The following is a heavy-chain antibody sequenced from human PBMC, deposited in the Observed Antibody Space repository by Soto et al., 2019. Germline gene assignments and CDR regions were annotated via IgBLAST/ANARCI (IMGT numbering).Heavy chain of an antibody. CDR2: ISTYNGNT. D-gene: IGHD3-10*01. V-gene: IGHV1-18*01. CDR3: ARDLDGSGSYYTDY. CDR1: GYIFITYG. Sequence: ASVKVSCKASGYIFITYGISWVRQAPGQGLEWMGRISTYNGNTNYAQNLQGRVTMTTVTSTSAAYMELRRLRSDDTAVYYCARDLDGSGSYYTDYWGPGTLVTVSS. J-gene: IGHJ4*02.